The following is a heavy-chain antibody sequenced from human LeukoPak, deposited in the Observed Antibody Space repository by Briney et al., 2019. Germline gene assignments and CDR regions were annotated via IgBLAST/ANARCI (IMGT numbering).Heavy chain of an antibody. CDR2: IYYSGST. V-gene: IGHV4-30-4*01. D-gene: IGHD5-12*01. CDR3: AGDPKGGYGSQDY. J-gene: IGHJ4*02. Sequence: SETLSLTCTVSGGSIRSGDYYWSWIRQPPGKGLEWIGYIYYSGSTYYNPSLKSRITMSIDTSKNQFSLRLDSVTAADTAVYYCAGDPKGGYGSQDYWGQGTLVTVSS. CDR1: GGSIRSGDYY.